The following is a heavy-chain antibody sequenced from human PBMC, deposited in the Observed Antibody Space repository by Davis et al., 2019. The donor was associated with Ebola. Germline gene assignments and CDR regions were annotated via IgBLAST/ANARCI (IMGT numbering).Heavy chain of an antibody. V-gene: IGHV3-7*01. CDR2: INQYDGEE. CDR3: AREIANGHHGMDV. CDR1: GFTFSDYW. D-gene: IGHD2-8*01. Sequence: PGGSLRLSCEASGFTFSDYWMTWVRQAPGKGLEWVANINQYDGEEYYVDYVKGRFTIFRDNAKNSLYLHLHSVRAEDTAIYYCAREIANGHHGMDVWGQGTTITVSS. J-gene: IGHJ6*02.